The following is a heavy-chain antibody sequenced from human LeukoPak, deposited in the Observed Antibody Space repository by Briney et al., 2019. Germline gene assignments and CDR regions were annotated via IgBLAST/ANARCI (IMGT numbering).Heavy chain of an antibody. CDR3: AKGVPGYCSSTSCSDYDILTGFDY. D-gene: IGHD2-2*01. CDR2: ISWNSGSI. V-gene: IGHV3-9*01. CDR1: GFTFDDYA. Sequence: GGSLRLSCAASGFTFDDYAMHWVRHAPGKGLEWVSGISWNSGSIVYADSVKGRFTISRDNAKNSLYLQMNSLRAEDTALYYCAKGVPGYCSSTSCSDYDILTGFDYWGQGTLVTVSS. J-gene: IGHJ4*02.